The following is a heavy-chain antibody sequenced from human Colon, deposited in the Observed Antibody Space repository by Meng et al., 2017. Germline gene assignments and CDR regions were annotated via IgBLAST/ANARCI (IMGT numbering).Heavy chain of an antibody. CDR3: ARGIRRGDYWFDP. J-gene: IGHJ5*02. D-gene: IGHD2-21*02. CDR1: GYTFNNYD. V-gene: IGHV1-8*03. CDR2: MNPNSGNT. Sequence: QVQLVQSGAEVKKPGAPMKVSCKSSGYTFNNYDINWVRQATGQGLEWMGWMNPNSGNTGYAQKFQGRVTITMNTSMTTAYMELRSLRSDDTAIYYCARGIRRGDYWFDPWGQGTLVTVSS.